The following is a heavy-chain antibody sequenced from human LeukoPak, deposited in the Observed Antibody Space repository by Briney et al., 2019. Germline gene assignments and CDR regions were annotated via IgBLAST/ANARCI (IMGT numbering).Heavy chain of an antibody. Sequence: SETLSLTCTVSGGSVSSSSYYWGWIRQPPGKELEWIASIYYSGSTYHNPSLKSRVTISVDTSKNQFSLKLNSVTAADTAVYYCARVWGYTYGYFDYWGQGTLVTVSS. CDR3: ARVWGYTYGYFDY. J-gene: IGHJ4*02. CDR1: GGSVSSSSYY. V-gene: IGHV4-39*01. CDR2: IYYSGST. D-gene: IGHD5-18*01.